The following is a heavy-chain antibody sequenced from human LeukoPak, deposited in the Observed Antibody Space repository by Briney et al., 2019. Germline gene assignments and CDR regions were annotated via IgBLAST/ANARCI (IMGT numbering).Heavy chain of an antibody. CDR3: ARVLYYYDTSGYFDY. J-gene: IGHJ4*02. Sequence: SETLSLTCAVSGGSFSGYYWNWLRQPPGKGLEWIGEINHSGSTNYNPSLKSRVTISVDTSKNQFSLKLSSVTAADTAVYYCARVLYYYDTSGYFDYWGQGTLVTVSS. D-gene: IGHD3-22*01. V-gene: IGHV4-34*01. CDR1: GGSFSGYY. CDR2: INHSGST.